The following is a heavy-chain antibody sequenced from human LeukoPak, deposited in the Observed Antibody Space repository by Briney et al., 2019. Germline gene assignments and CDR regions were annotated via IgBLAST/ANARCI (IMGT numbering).Heavy chain of an antibody. CDR3: ARERCSSTSCYGFDY. CDR1: GFTPSSYW. CDR2: INSDGGST. J-gene: IGHJ4*02. D-gene: IGHD2-2*01. Sequence: GGALRLSCVASGFTPSSYWMHWARPAPGGGRVWVSRINSDGGSTSYADSVKGRFTISRDKAKTTLYLQMNSLRAEDMAVYYCARERCSSTSCYGFDYWGQGTLVTVSS. V-gene: IGHV3-74*01.